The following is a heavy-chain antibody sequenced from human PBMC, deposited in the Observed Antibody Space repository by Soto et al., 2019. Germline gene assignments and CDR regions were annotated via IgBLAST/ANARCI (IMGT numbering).Heavy chain of an antibody. D-gene: IGHD1-7*01. CDR1: GASFTSNDW. J-gene: IGHJ4*02. V-gene: IGHV4-4*02. Sequence: SETLSLTGAVSGASFTSNDWWTWVRQPPGRGLEWIGEIYRTGSTNYNPSLKSRVTISLDKSENQFSLKVTSLTAADTAVYYCASRDPGTSVDYWGQGTLVTVSS. CDR2: IYRTGST. CDR3: ASRDPGTSVDY.